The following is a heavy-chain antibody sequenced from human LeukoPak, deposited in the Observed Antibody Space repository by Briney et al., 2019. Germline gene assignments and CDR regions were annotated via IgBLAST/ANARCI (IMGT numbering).Heavy chain of an antibody. Sequence: ASVKVSCKVSGYTLTELSMHWVRQAPGKGLEWMGWINPNSGGTNYAQKFQGRVTMTRDTSISTAYMELSRLTSDDTAVYYCARIITSTWYNEFDCWGQGTLVAVSS. J-gene: IGHJ4*02. D-gene: IGHD1-14*01. CDR3: ARIITSTWYNEFDC. CDR1: GYTLTELS. CDR2: INPNSGGT. V-gene: IGHV1-2*02.